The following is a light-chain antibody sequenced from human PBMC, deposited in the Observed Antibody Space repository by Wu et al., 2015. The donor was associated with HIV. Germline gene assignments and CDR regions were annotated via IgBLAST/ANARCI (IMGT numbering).Light chain of an antibody. Sequence: LTQSPGTLSLSPGERATLSCRASESLTRNYLAWYQQKPGQAPRLLIYGAFNRATGIPARFSGSGSGTDFTLTISSLEPEDFAVYYCQQRSNWRWTFGQGTKVEIK. CDR3: QQRSNWRWT. CDR2: GAF. V-gene: IGKV3-11*01. J-gene: IGKJ1*01. CDR1: ESLTRNY.